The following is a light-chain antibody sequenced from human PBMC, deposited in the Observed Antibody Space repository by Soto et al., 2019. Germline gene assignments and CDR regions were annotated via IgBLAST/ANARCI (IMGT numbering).Light chain of an antibody. V-gene: IGKV3-20*01. Sequence: EIVLTQSPGTLALSPGEAATLSCRASQSVSKYLAWYQQKPGQAPRLPIYGASSRATGIPDSFSGSGSGTDFTLTISRLEPEDFAVYYCQQYGGSPQTFGQGTK. CDR3: QQYGGSPQT. J-gene: IGKJ1*01. CDR1: QSVSKY. CDR2: GAS.